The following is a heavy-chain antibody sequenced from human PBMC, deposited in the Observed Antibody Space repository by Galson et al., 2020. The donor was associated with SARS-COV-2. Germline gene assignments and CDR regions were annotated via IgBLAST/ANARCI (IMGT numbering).Heavy chain of an antibody. CDR1: GFTFSDHW. D-gene: IGHD6-19*01. Sequence: GESLKISCVASGFTFSDHWMSWLRQAPGKGLEWVANINQDGSEMYFLDSVKGRFTISRDNAKNSLFLQMNSLTAEDTAVYSCAKDASGWSAHWGQGTLVTVSS. CDR3: AKDASGWSAH. CDR2: INQDGSEM. J-gene: IGHJ4*02. V-gene: IGHV3-7*04.